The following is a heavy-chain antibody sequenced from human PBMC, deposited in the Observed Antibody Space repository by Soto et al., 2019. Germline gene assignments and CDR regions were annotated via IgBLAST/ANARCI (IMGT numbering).Heavy chain of an antibody. CDR3: ARDTLLVAMGLIHY. Sequence: QVQLVESGGGVVQPGRSLRLSCAASGFTFSDYAMHWVRQAPGKGLEWVTLISYDRNNKYYADSVKGRFTISRDNSKNTLYLQMNSLRAEDTAVYYCARDTLLVAMGLIHYWGQGTLVTVSS. D-gene: IGHD5-12*01. CDR1: GFTFSDYA. J-gene: IGHJ4*02. CDR2: ISYDRNNK. V-gene: IGHV3-30-3*01.